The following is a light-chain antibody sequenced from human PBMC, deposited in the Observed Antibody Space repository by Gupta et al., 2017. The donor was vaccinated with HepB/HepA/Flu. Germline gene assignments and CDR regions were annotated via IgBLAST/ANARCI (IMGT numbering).Light chain of an antibody. Sequence: TQSPLSLPVTPGEPASISCRSSQSLLHSNGYNYLDWYLQKPGQSPHLLIYLGSNRASGVPARFSGSGSGTDFTLKISRVEAEDVGVYYCMQDLQGRAFGQGTKVEIK. CDR2: LGS. CDR1: QSLLHSNGYNY. CDR3: MQDLQGRA. J-gene: IGKJ1*01. V-gene: IGKV2-28*01.